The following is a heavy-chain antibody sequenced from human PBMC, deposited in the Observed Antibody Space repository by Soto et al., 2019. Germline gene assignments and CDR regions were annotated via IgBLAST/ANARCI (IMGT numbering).Heavy chain of an antibody. Sequence: ASVKVSCKASGYTFTSYDINWVRQATGQGLEWMGWMNPNSGNTGYAQKFQGRVTMTRNTSISTAYMELSSLRSEDTAVYYCARAPLAYCGGDCYSPDFSGYWYFDLWGRGTLVTVSS. D-gene: IGHD2-21*02. CDR3: ARAPLAYCGGDCYSPDFSGYWYFDL. CDR1: GYTFTSYD. V-gene: IGHV1-8*01. J-gene: IGHJ2*01. CDR2: MNPNSGNT.